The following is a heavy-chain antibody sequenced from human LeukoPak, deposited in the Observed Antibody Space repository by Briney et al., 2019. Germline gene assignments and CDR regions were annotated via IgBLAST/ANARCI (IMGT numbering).Heavy chain of an antibody. CDR2: ISDSGLNT. D-gene: IGHD3-22*01. Sequence: PGGSLRLSCAASGFAFSNAWMNWVRQAPEKGLEWVSGISDSGLNTYYADSVKGRFTISRDNSKNTLYLQMNSLRAEDTAIYYCAKEAHSSGYYSDYWGQGTLVTVSS. CDR1: GFAFSNAW. J-gene: IGHJ4*02. CDR3: AKEAHSSGYYSDY. V-gene: IGHV3-23*01.